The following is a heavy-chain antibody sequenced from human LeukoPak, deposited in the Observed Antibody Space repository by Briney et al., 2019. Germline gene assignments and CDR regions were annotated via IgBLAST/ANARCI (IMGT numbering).Heavy chain of an antibody. Sequence: GGSLRLSCAASGFTFSNYWMTWVRQAPGKGLEWVANIKEDGSENYYVDSVKGRFTMSRDNAKNSLYLQMNSLRAEDTAVYYCAKDTAGGYDEYYYYYLDVWGKGTTVTVSS. CDR2: IKEDGSEN. CDR3: AKDTAGGYDEYYYYYLDV. J-gene: IGHJ6*03. CDR1: GFTFSNYW. V-gene: IGHV3-7*01. D-gene: IGHD5-12*01.